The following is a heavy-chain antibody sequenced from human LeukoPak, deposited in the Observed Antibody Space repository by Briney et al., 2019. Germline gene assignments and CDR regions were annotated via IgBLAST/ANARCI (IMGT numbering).Heavy chain of an antibody. CDR1: GYTFTSYY. Sequence: ASVKVSCKASGYTFTSYYMHWVRQAPGQGLEWMGIINPSGASTSYAQKFQGRVTMTRGTSTSTVYMELSSLRSEDTAVYYCAREITMIVPYLEVFDYWGQGTLVTVSS. V-gene: IGHV1-46*01. CDR3: AREITMIVPYLEVFDY. J-gene: IGHJ4*02. D-gene: IGHD3-22*01. CDR2: INPSGAST.